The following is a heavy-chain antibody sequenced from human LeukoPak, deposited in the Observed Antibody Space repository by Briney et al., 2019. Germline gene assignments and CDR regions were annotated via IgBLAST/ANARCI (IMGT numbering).Heavy chain of an antibody. CDR1: GFTVSTNY. V-gene: IGHV3-66*04. CDR2: IYSGGST. D-gene: IGHD6-19*01. Sequence: GGSLRLSCAASGFTVSTNYMSWVRQAPGKGLEWVSVIYSGGSTYYADSVKGRFTISRDNSRNTLYLQMNSLRADDTAVYYCARLSVAAPGYWGRGTLVTVSS. J-gene: IGHJ4*02. CDR3: ARLSVAAPGY.